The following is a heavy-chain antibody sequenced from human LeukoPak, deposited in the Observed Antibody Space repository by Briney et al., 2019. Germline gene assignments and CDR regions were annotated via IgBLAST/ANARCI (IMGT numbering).Heavy chain of an antibody. CDR3: ARGLNNRKSGRRFNVFEI. CDR1: GGSISTYY. J-gene: IGHJ3*02. V-gene: IGHV4-59*01. D-gene: IGHD1-14*01. CDR2: VYYSGST. Sequence: SETLSLTCTVPGGSISTYYWSWIRQPPGKGLHWIGYVYYSGSTNYNPSLKSRVTISADTSKNQFSLRLSSVTAADTAVYYCARGLNNRKSGRRFNVFEIWGQGTMVTVSS.